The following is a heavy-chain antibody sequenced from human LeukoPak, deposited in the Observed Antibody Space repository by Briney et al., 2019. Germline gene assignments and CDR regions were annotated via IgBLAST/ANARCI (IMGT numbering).Heavy chain of an antibody. CDR1: GFTFSSYA. Sequence: GRSLRLSCAASGFTFSSYAMHWVRQAPGKGLEWGAVISYDGSNKYYADSVKGRFTISRDNSKTTLYLQMNSLRAEDTAVYYCARDPHWFDPWGQGTLVTVSS. J-gene: IGHJ5*02. V-gene: IGHV3-30*04. CDR3: ARDPHWFDP. CDR2: ISYDGSNK.